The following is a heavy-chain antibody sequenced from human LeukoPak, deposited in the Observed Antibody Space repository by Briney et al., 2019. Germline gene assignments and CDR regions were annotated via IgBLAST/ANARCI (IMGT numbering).Heavy chain of an antibody. CDR3: ARDKQLLPKWPDR. J-gene: IGHJ5*02. Sequence: ASVKVSCKASGYTFVSYGISWVRQAPGQGLEWVGWISGHNGNTDYAQKFQGRVTLTTDTSTSTASMELRGLRFDDTAVYFCARDKQLLPKWPDRWGQETLVTVSS. D-gene: IGHD1-1*01. V-gene: IGHV1-18*01. CDR1: GYTFVSYG. CDR2: ISGHNGNT.